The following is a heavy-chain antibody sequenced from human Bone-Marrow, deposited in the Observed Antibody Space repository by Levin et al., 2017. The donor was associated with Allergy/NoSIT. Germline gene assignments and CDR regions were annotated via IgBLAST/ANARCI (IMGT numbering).Heavy chain of an antibody. Sequence: PGGSLRLSCAASGFTFSDYAMSWVRHVPGKGLEWVSAIIGSGQRTFYADSVRGRFTIFRDNSKNTLYLQMNTLRAEDTALYHCAKATPTWELYDYWGQGTLVTVSS. J-gene: IGHJ4*02. CDR1: GFTFSDYA. CDR2: IIGSGQRT. D-gene: IGHD4-23*01. CDR3: AKATPTWELYDY. V-gene: IGHV3-23*01.